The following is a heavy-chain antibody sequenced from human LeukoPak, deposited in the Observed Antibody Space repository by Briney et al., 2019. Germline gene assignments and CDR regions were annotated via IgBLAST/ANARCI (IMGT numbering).Heavy chain of an antibody. CDR3: ARGPMVRTNLFDY. CDR1: GFTVSSNY. CDR2: ISSTDAGT. V-gene: IGHV3-23*01. J-gene: IGHJ4*02. D-gene: IGHD3-10*01. Sequence: GGSLRLSCAASGFTVSSNYMSWVRQAPGKGLEWVSAISSTDAGTYHADSVRGRFTISRDSSKNTLYLQMNSLRAEDAAVYYCARGPMVRTNLFDYWGQGTLVTVSS.